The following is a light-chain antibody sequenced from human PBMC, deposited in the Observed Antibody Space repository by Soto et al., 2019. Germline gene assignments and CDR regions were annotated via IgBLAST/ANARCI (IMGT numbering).Light chain of an antibody. J-gene: IGKJ2*01. Sequence: EIVMTQSPATLSVSPGERATLSCRASQSVSSNLAWDQQKPGQAPRLLIYGASTRATGIPARFSGSGSGTEFTLTISSLQSEDFAVYSCQQYNNWPPTYTFGQGTKLEIK. CDR1: QSVSSN. CDR2: GAS. CDR3: QQYNNWPPTYT. V-gene: IGKV3-15*01.